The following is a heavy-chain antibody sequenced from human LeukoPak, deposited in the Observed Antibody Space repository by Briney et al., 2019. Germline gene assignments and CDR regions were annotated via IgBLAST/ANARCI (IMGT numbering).Heavy chain of an antibody. J-gene: IGHJ3*02. CDR3: ATYSGPDKWDASDM. D-gene: IGHD1-26*01. V-gene: IGHV3-7*01. CDR1: GFTFSAYA. Sequence: GGSLRLSCAASGFTFSAYAMTWVSHAPGKGLEWVATIRVDGSVEYPEDSRKGRFTISRDNAWNSLYLQMDSLRVEDTAVYYCATYSGPDKWDASDMWGQGTLVTVSP. CDR2: IRVDGSVE.